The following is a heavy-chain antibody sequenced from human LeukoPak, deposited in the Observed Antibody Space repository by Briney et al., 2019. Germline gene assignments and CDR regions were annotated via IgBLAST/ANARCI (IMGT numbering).Heavy chain of an antibody. CDR1: GFTFSSYS. J-gene: IGHJ4*02. V-gene: IGHV3-23*01. D-gene: IGHD2-21*02. Sequence: PGGSLRLSCAASGFTFSSYSMSWVRQTPGKGLEWVSTISGSDGSTYYADSVKGRFTISRDNSKNKLYLQMNSLRAEDTAVYYCAKGCCGNCYYDFDYWGQGTLVTVSS. CDR3: AKGCCGNCYYDFDY. CDR2: ISGSDGST.